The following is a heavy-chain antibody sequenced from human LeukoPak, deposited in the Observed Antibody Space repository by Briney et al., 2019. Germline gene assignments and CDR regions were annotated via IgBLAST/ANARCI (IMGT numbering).Heavy chain of an antibody. CDR2: IYYSGST. CDR1: GGSISSSSYY. CDR3: ARGSYSPDY. J-gene: IGHJ4*02. Sequence: SSETLSLTCTVSGGSISSSSYYWGWIRQPPGKGLEWIGSIYYSGSTYYNPSLKSRVTISVDTSKNQFSLKLSSVTAADTAVYYCARGSYSPDYWGQGTLVTVSS. D-gene: IGHD2-21*01. V-gene: IGHV4-39*07.